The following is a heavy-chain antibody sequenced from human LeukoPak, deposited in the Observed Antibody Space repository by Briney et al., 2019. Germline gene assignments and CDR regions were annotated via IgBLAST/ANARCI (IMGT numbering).Heavy chain of an antibody. D-gene: IGHD3-22*01. V-gene: IGHV4-39*01. CDR3: ARRRYYDSSGYLE. CDR1: GDSVSRSDSY. Sequence: SETLSLTCTIFGDSVSRSDSYWDWIRQPPGKGLEWIGTIYCSGRTYYSPSLKSRVTLSVDMSNNQFSLTLSSVTAADTALYFCARRRYYDSSGYLEWGQGTLVTVSS. J-gene: IGHJ1*01. CDR2: IYCSGRT.